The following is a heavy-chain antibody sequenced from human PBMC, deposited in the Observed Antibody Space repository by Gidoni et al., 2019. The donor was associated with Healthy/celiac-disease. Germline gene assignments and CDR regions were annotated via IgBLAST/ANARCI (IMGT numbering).Heavy chain of an antibody. CDR2: ISAYNGNT. V-gene: IGHV1-18*04. CDR1: GYTFSSHG. Sequence: QVQLVQSRAEVKKPGASVKVSCKASGYTFSSHGISWVRQAPGQGLEWMGWISAYNGNTNYAQKFQGRVTMTTDTSTSTAYMELRSLRSDDTAVYYCARDWHIVVVTGRGAFDIWGQGTMVTVSS. J-gene: IGHJ3*02. D-gene: IGHD2-21*02. CDR3: ARDWHIVVVTGRGAFDI.